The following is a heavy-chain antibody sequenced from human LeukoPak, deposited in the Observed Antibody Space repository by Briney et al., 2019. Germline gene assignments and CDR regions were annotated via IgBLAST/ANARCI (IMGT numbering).Heavy chain of an antibody. CDR3: AKERWEPRRYYFDY. J-gene: IGHJ4*02. D-gene: IGHD1-26*01. Sequence: GGSLRLSCAASGFTFSGYSMNWVRQAPGKGLEWVAYINPSSSTIYYADSVKGRFTISRDNSKNTLYLQMNSLRAEDTAVYYCAKERWEPRRYYFDYWGQGTLVTVSS. CDR1: GFTFSGYS. V-gene: IGHV3-48*01. CDR2: INPSSSTI.